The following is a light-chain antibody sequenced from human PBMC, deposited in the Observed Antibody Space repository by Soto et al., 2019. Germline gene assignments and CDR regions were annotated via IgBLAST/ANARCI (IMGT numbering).Light chain of an antibody. CDR2: AAS. Sequence: DIQMTQSPSSLSASIGDRVTITCRASQNISFYLNWYQHKTGQAPKVLIYAASSLQAGVPQRFSGSGSGTDFTLGISSLQPEDFATYSCQQSYITPSTFGQGTRLEIK. CDR1: QNISFY. V-gene: IGKV1-39*01. CDR3: QQSYITPST. J-gene: IGKJ5*01.